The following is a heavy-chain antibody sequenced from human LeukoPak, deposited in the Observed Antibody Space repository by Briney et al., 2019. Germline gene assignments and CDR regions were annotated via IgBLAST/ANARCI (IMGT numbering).Heavy chain of an antibody. CDR2: ISYDGSTK. D-gene: IGHD6-19*01. CDR3: ARDFSAGYSSGWSLFDY. Sequence: GGSLRLSCAASGFTFTNYPIHWVRQAPGKGLEWVTVISYDGSTKYYADSVKGRFTISRDNSKNTLYLQMNSLRTEDTAVYYCARDFSAGYSSGWSLFDYWGQGTLVTVSS. J-gene: IGHJ4*02. CDR1: GFTFTNYP. V-gene: IGHV3-30*04.